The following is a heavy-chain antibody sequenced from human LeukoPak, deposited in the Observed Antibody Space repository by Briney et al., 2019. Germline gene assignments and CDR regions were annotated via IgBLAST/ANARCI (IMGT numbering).Heavy chain of an antibody. CDR2: INHSGST. J-gene: IGHJ6*03. Sequence: PSETLSLTCADYGGSFSGYYWRWIRQPPGKGLEWIGEINHSGSTHYNPSLKSRVTISVDTSKNQFSLKLSSVTAADTAVYYCARGFYGSSPAIDAPTGAYYYYMDVWGKGTTVTVSS. V-gene: IGHV4-34*01. CDR1: GGSFSGYY. CDR3: ARGFYGSSPAIDAPTGAYYYYMDV. D-gene: IGHD3-10*01.